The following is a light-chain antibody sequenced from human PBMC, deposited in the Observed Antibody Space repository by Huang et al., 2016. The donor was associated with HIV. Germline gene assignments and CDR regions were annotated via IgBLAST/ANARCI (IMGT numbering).Light chain of an antibody. CDR3: QQYVTSPKIT. CDR1: QRVTNNY. V-gene: IGKV3D-20*01. CDR2: DAS. J-gene: IGKJ5*01. Sequence: EIVLTQSPATLSLSPGERATLSCGASQRVTNNYLAWYQQKPGLAPRLLIYDASSRATDIPDRISGSGSGRYFTLTIRRLEPEDFAVYYCQQYVTSPKITFGQGTRLEIK.